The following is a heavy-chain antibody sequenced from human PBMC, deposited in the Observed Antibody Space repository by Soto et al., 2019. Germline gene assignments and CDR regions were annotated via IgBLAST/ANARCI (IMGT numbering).Heavy chain of an antibody. V-gene: IGHV3-30*18. Sequence: QVQLVESGGGMVQPGRSLRLSCAASGFTFSSYGMHWVRQAPGKGLEWVAVISYDGSNKYYADSVKGRFTISRDNSKNTLYLQMNSLRAEDTAVYYCANSISGGWYYFDYWGQGTLVTVSS. CDR1: GFTFSSYG. J-gene: IGHJ4*02. CDR2: ISYDGSNK. D-gene: IGHD6-19*01. CDR3: ANSISGGWYYFDY.